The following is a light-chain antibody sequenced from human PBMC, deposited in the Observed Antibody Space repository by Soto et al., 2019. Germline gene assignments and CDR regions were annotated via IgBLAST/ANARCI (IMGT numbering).Light chain of an antibody. J-gene: IGLJ3*02. V-gene: IGLV2-11*01. CDR3: AAWDDSLSAWV. CDR1: SSDVGGYKS. Sequence: QSALTQPRSVSGSPGQSVTVSCIGTSSDVGGYKSVSWYQQYPGKAPKLMIYDVSERPSGVPNRFSGSKSGNTASLTISGLQAEDEADYYCAAWDDSLSAWVFGGGTKLTVL. CDR2: DVS.